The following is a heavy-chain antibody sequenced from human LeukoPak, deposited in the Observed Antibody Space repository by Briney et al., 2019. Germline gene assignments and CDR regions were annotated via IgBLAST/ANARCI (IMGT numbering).Heavy chain of an antibody. D-gene: IGHD3-16*02. CDR1: GGSISSYY. J-gene: IGHJ6*03. CDR3: ARGVSFSPYYYYYMDV. CDR2: IYTSGST. V-gene: IGHV4-4*07. Sequence: SETLSLTCTVSGGSISSYYWSWIRQPAGKGLEWIGRIYTSGSTNYNPSLKSRVTMSVDTFKNQFSLKLSSVTAADTAVYYCARGVSFSPYYYYYMDVWGKGTTVTVSS.